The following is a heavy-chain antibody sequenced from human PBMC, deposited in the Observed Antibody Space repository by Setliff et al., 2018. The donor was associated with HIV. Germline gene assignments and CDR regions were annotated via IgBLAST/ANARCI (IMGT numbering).Heavy chain of an antibody. CDR1: PYSISSGYY. CDR3: ARDPWLLGASAGGDNWLGP. V-gene: IGHV4-38-2*02. J-gene: IGHJ5*02. D-gene: IGHD1-26*01. CDR2: LYYGGNT. Sequence: SETLSLTCSVSPYSISSGYYWGWLRQPPGKGLEWIGCLYYGGNTYYNPSLKSRVAMSIDTSKNEVSLRLKSVTAADTAIYYCARDPWLLGASAGGDNWLGPWGQGTLVTVSS.